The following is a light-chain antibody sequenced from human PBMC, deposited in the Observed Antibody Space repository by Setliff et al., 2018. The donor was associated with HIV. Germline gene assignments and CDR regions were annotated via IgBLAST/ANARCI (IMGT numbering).Light chain of an antibody. CDR3: CSYAGSSTPYV. V-gene: IGLV2-23*02. J-gene: IGLJ1*01. Sequence: QSALTQPASVSGSPGQSITISCTGTSSDVGGYNYVSWYQQDPGKAPKLMIYDVSKRPSGVSNRFSGSKSGNTASLTISGLQAEDEADYYCCSYAGSSTPYVFGTGTKVTVL. CDR1: SSDVGGYNY. CDR2: DVS.